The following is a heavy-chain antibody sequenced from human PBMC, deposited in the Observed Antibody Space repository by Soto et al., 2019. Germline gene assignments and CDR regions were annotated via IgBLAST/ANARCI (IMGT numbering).Heavy chain of an antibody. CDR2: INPNSGGT. V-gene: IGHV1-2*02. D-gene: IGHD2-2*01. CDR3: ARFKRGLVVPAAQPHSYYGMDV. Sequence: ASVKVSCKASGYTFTGYYMHWVRQAPGQGLEWMGWINPNSGGTNYAQKFQGRVTMTRDTSISTAYMELSRLRSDDTAVYYCARFKRGLVVPAAQPHSYYGMDVWGQGTTVTVSS. J-gene: IGHJ6*02. CDR1: GYTFTGYY.